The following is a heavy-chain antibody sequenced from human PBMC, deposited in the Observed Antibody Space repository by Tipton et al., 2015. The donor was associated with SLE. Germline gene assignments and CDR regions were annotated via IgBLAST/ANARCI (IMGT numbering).Heavy chain of an antibody. CDR1: GYSFTSYW. CDR2: IYPGDSDT. J-gene: IGHJ6*03. CDR3: ARQVVPAPYYMDV. Sequence: QSGAEVKKPGESLKISCKGSGYSFTSYWIGWVRQMPGKGLEWMGIIYPGDSDTRYSPSFQGQVTISADKSISTAYLQWNSLKASATSMYYCARQVVPAPYYMDVRGKWTTVAVAS. D-gene: IGHD2-2*01. V-gene: IGHV5-51*01.